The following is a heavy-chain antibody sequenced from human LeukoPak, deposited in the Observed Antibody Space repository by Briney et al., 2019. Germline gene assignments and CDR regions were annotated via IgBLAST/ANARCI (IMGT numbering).Heavy chain of an antibody. CDR2: IYTSGST. CDR1: GGSITSGDYY. D-gene: IGHD2-21*01. V-gene: IGHV4-61*02. Sequence: SETLSLTCTVSGGSITSGDYYWDWIRQPAGKGLEWIGRIYTSGSTNYNPSLKSRVTISLDTSKNQFSLKLSSVTAADTAMYYCARRGETWGQGTLVTVSS. J-gene: IGHJ4*02. CDR3: ARRGET.